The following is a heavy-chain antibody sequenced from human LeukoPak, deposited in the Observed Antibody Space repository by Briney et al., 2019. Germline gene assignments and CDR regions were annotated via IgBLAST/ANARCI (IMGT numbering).Heavy chain of an antibody. CDR2: INPNSGGT. CDR3: AAAGYYDSSGYSSFDY. V-gene: IGHV1-2*02. J-gene: IGHJ4*02. D-gene: IGHD3-22*01. Sequence: ASVKVSCKASGYTFTGYYMHWVRQAPGQGLEWKGWINPNSGGTNYAQKFQGRVTMTRDTSISTAYMELSRLRSDDTAVYYCAAAGYYDSSGYSSFDYWGQGTLVTVSS. CDR1: GYTFTGYY.